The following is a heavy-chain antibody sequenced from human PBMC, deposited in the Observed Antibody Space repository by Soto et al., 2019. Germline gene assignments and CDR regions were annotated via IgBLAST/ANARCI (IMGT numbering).Heavy chain of an antibody. CDR2: INPNSGGT. D-gene: IGHD2-15*01. CDR1: GYTFTGYY. J-gene: IGHJ4*02. CDR3: ARAASLVVVAAMND. V-gene: IGHV1-2*04. Sequence: ASVKVSCKASGYTFTGYYMHWVRQAPGQGLEWMGWINPNSGGTNYAQKFQGWVTMTRDTSISTAYMELSRLRSDDTAVYYCARAASLVVVAAMNDWGEGTLVTVDS.